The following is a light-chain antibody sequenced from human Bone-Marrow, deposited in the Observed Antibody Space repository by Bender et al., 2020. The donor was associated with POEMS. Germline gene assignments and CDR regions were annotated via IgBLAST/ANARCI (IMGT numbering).Light chain of an antibody. CDR1: SSDIGAYNY. V-gene: IGLV2-14*03. CDR2: EVV. Sequence: QSALTQPASVSGSPGQSVTISCSGTSSDIGAYNYVSWFQQHPGKAPRLIIFEVVHRPSEVSPRFSASKSGNTASLTISGLQAEDEADYYCCSYSSTTAVVFGIGTKLTVL. J-gene: IGLJ2*01. CDR3: CSYSSTTAVV.